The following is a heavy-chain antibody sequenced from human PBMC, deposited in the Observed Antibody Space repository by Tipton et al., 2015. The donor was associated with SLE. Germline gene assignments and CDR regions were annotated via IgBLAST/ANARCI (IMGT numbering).Heavy chain of an antibody. CDR1: GSSISSYY. CDR2: IYTSGST. V-gene: IGHV4-4*07. CDR3: AREGDSSSRGGFDY. Sequence: TLSLTCTVSGSSISSYYWSWIRQPAGKGLEWIGRIYTSGSTNYNPSLKSRVTMSVDTSKNQFSLKLSSVTAADTAVYYCAREGDSSSRGGFDYWGQGTLVTVSS. D-gene: IGHD6-13*01. J-gene: IGHJ4*02.